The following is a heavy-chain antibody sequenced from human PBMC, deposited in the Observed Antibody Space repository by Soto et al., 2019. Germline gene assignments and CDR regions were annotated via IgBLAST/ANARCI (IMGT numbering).Heavy chain of an antibody. D-gene: IGHD6-19*01. CDR2: IYSGGST. Sequence: EVQLVESGGGLIQPGGSLRLSCAASGFTVSSNYMSWVRQAPGKGLEWVSVIYSGGSTYYADSVKGRFTISRDNSKNTLYLQMNSVRAEDTAVYYCARGGGLYSSAFIDYWGQGTLVTVSS. CDR1: GFTVSSNY. CDR3: ARGGGLYSSAFIDY. V-gene: IGHV3-53*01. J-gene: IGHJ4*02.